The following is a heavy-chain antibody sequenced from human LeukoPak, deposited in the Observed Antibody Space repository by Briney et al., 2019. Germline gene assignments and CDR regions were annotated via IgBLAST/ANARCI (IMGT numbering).Heavy chain of an antibody. CDR3: ARYRSVTTGKRFFDY. V-gene: IGHV3-23*01. CDR1: GFTFSSYA. D-gene: IGHD4-17*01. CDR2: ISGGGGSI. Sequence: GGSLRLSCAASGFTFSSYAMSWVRQAPGKGLEWVSGISGGGGSIHYADSVKGRFTISRDNSMNTLYLQMNSLRGEDTAVYYCARYRSVTTGKRFFDYWGQGTLVTVSS. J-gene: IGHJ4*02.